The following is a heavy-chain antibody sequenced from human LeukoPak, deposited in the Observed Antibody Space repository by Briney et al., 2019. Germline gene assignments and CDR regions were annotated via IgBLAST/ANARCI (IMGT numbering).Heavy chain of an antibody. CDR2: IYSGGST. V-gene: IGHV3-53*04. J-gene: IGHJ4*02. CDR1: GFTVSSNY. D-gene: IGHD3-10*01. Sequence: GGSLRLSCAASGFTVSSNYMSWVRQAPGKGLGWVSVIYSGGSTYYADSVKGRFTISRHNSTNTLYLQMNSLRAEDTAVYYCARDRWEGGFGGQWGQGTLVTVSS. CDR3: ARDRWEGGFGGQ.